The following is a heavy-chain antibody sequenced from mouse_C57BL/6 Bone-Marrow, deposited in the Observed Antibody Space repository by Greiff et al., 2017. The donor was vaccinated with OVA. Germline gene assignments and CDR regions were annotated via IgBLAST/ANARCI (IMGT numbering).Heavy chain of an antibody. CDR1: GYTFTDYE. J-gene: IGHJ3*01. Sequence: QVQLQQSGAELVRPGASVTLSCKASGYTFTDYEMHWVKQTPVHGLEWIGAIDTETGGIAYTQKFKGKAILTADNSSSTADMDLRSLTSEDSAVYYCTRKADLRDYDASCFAGRGQGTLVTVSA. CDR3: TRKADLRDYDASCFAG. V-gene: IGHV1-15*01. D-gene: IGHD2-3*01. CDR2: IDTETGGI.